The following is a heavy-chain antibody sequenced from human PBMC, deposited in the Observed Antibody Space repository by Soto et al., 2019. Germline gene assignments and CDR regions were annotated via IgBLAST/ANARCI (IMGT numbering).Heavy chain of an antibody. CDR3: ARDLGYCISTSCYRNWFDP. CDR2: INTYNGNT. Sequence: QVQLVQSGAEVKKPGASVKVSCKTSGYTFTSYGISWVRRAPGQGLEWMGWINTYNGNTNYAQKLQGRVTLTTDTSSSTAYMELRSLRSDDTAIYYCARDLGYCISTSCYRNWFDPWGQGTLVTVSS. D-gene: IGHD2-2*01. J-gene: IGHJ5*02. CDR1: GYTFTSYG. V-gene: IGHV1-18*01.